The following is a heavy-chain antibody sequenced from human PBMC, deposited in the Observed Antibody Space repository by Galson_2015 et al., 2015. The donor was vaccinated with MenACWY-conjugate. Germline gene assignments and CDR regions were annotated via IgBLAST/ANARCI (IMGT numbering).Heavy chain of an antibody. V-gene: IGHV3-23*01. CDR3: AKDRYHFDSSGFCFDN. CDR1: GFTFSNYV. Sequence: SLRLSCGASGFTFSNYVMNWVRQAPEKGLEWVSTITGSGGSTYYADSLKGRFTISRDNSKNTLYLQMNSLRAEDTAVYYCAKDRYHFDSSGFCFDNWGQGTLVTVSS. CDR2: ITGSGGST. D-gene: IGHD3-22*01. J-gene: IGHJ4*02.